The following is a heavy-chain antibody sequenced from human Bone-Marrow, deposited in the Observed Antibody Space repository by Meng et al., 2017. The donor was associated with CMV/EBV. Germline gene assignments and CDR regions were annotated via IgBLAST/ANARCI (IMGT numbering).Heavy chain of an antibody. CDR3: ARDRLAAADYGMDV. Sequence: GSPLRLPWAASGFTFSSYWMSWVGQAPGKGLEWVANIKQDGSEKYYVDSVKGRFTISRDNAKNSLYLQMNSLRAEDTAVYYCARDRLAAADYGMDVWREGTTVTVSS. CDR2: IKQDGSEK. V-gene: IGHV3-7*01. D-gene: IGHD6-13*01. J-gene: IGHJ6*04. CDR1: GFTFSSYW.